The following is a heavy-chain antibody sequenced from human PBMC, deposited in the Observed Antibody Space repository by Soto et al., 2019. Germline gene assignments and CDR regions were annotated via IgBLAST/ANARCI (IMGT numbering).Heavy chain of an antibody. J-gene: IGHJ4*02. CDR2: IYHSGST. Sequence: SETLSLTCAVSCGSISSGGYSWSWIRQPPGKGLEWIGYIYHSGSTYYNPSLKSRVTISVDRSKNQFSLKLSSVTAADTAVYYCARELLWFGEYGGFDYWGQGTLVTVSS. CDR3: ARELLWFGEYGGFDY. D-gene: IGHD3-10*01. CDR1: CGSISSGGYS. V-gene: IGHV4-30-2*01.